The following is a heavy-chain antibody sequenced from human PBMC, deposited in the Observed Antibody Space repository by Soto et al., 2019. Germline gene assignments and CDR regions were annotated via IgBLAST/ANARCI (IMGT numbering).Heavy chain of an antibody. V-gene: IGHV4-30-4*01. D-gene: IGHD3-22*01. J-gene: IGHJ3*02. CDR3: ARNADSSGYYSI. CDR2: IYYSGST. CDR1: GGSISSGDYY. Sequence: SETLSLTCTVPGGSISSGDYYWSWIRQPPGKGLEWIGYIYYSGSTYYNPSLKSRVTISVDTSKNQFSLKLSSVTAADTAVYYCARNADSSGYYSIWGQGTMVTVSS.